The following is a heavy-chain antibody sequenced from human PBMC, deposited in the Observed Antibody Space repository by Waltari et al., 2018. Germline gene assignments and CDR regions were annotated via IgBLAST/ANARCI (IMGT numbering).Heavy chain of an antibody. J-gene: IGHJ6*02. D-gene: IGHD6-19*01. Sequence: QVQLVQSGAEVKKPGSSVKVSCKASGGTFSSYAISWVRQAPGQGLEWMGGIIPIFGTANSAQKFQGRVTTTTDESTSRAYIELSSLRSQDTVVYYCARSRIAVAGTDYYYYGMDVWGQGTTVTVSS. V-gene: IGHV1-69*05. CDR2: IIPIFGTA. CDR3: ARSRIAVAGTDYYYYGMDV. CDR1: GGTFSSYA.